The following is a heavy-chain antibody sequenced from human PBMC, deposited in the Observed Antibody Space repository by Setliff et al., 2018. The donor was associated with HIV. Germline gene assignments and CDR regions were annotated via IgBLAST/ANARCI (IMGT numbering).Heavy chain of an antibody. CDR1: GGFISTYY. V-gene: IGHV4-59*05. CDR3: TIPASSLAPN. J-gene: IGHJ4*02. CDR2: IYYSGST. Sequence: PSETLSLTCTVSGGFISTYYWTWIRQSPGKGLEWIGSIYYSGSTYYNPSLQSRVIISVDTSNNQISLKLTSVTAADTAVYYCTIPASSLAPNWGRGTQVTVSS.